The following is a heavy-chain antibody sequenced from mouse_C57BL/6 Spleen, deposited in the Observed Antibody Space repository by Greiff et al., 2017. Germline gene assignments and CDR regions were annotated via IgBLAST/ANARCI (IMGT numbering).Heavy chain of an antibody. Sequence: EVHLVESGGGLVKPGGSLKLSCAASGFTFSSYAMSWVRQTPEKRLEWVATISDGGSYTYYPDNVKGRFTITRNNAKNNLYLQMSHLKSEDTAMYYGARDDGYYSGWFAYWGQGTLVTVSA. CDR2: ISDGGSYT. V-gene: IGHV5-4*01. CDR1: GFTFSSYA. J-gene: IGHJ3*01. CDR3: ARDDGYYSGWFAY. D-gene: IGHD2-3*01.